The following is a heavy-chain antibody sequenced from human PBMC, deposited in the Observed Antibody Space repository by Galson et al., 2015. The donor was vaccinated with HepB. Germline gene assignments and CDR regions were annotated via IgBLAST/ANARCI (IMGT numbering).Heavy chain of an antibody. J-gene: IGHJ5*01. Sequence: CAISGDSVSSNRAAWNWVRQSPLRGLEWLGRTYYRSKWSTDYAVSVKGRITLSPDTSKNQFSLQLNSVTPEDTAVYYCARTMSAGGTNCFDSWGQGTLVTVSS. CDR2: TYYRSKWST. V-gene: IGHV6-1*01. D-gene: IGHD6-13*01. CDR1: GDSVSSNRAA. CDR3: ARTMSAGGTNCFDS.